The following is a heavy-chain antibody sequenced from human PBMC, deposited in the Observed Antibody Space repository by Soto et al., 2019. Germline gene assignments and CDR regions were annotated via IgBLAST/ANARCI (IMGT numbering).Heavy chain of an antibody. D-gene: IGHD4-17*01. CDR1: GGSVTNSSYY. J-gene: IGHJ4*02. CDR3: VSQRTTVPTQAYFDY. Sequence: TLSLTCTVSGGSVTNSSYYWGWIRQSPGKGLEWIGSVYYRGRSYSKSSVKSRVTISVDTSKNRFSLSLNSVTASDTAVYFCVSQRTTVPTQAYFDYWGPGALVTVSS. CDR2: VYYRGRS. V-gene: IGHV4-39*01.